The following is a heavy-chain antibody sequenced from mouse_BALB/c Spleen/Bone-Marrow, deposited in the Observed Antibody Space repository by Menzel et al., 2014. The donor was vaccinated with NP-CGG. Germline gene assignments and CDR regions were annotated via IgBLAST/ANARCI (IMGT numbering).Heavy chain of an antibody. Sequence: EVNLVESGGGLVQPGGSRKLSCAASGFTFSSFGMHWVRQAPEKGLEWVAYISSGSRTIYYADTVKGRFTISRDNPKNPLFLQMTSLRSEDTAMYYCARNYDFWFGYWGQGTLVTVSA. CDR3: ARNYDFWFGY. V-gene: IGHV5-17*02. D-gene: IGHD2-4*01. CDR2: ISSGSRTI. CDR1: GFTFSSFG. J-gene: IGHJ3*01.